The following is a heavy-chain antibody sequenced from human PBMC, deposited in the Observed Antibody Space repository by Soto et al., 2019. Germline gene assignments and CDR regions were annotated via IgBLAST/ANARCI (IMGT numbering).Heavy chain of an antibody. CDR2: ISYSGTTI. D-gene: IGHD2-8*01. J-gene: IGHJ4*02. CDR3: ARASSGVYTMRD. Sequence: GGSLRLSCAASGFTFSDYYMSWIRQAPGKGPQWVSYISYSGTTIYYADSVKGRFTISRDNAKNSLYLQMNSLRAEDTAVYYWARASSGVYTMRDWGQGTLVTVSS. CDR1: GFTFSDYY. V-gene: IGHV3-11*01.